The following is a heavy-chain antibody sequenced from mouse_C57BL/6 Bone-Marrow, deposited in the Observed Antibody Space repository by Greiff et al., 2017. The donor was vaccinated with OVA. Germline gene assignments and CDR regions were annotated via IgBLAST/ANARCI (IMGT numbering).Heavy chain of an antibody. CDR1: GFTFTSYC. Sequence: QVQLQQSGAELVRPGSSVKLSCKASGFTFTSYCMHWVKQRPIQGLEWIGNIDPSDSETHYYHKFKDKATLTVDKSSSTAYMQLSSLTSEDSAVYYGAREDYYGYILYWYFDVWGTGTTVTVSS. CDR3: AREDYYGYILYWYFDV. V-gene: IGHV1-52*01. J-gene: IGHJ1*03. D-gene: IGHD1-1*01. CDR2: IDPSDSET.